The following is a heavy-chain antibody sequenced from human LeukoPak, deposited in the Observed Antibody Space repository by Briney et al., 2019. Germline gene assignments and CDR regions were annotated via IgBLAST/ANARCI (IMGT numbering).Heavy chain of an antibody. Sequence: GGSLRLSCAASGFTFSSYAMSWVREAPGKGREWVSAISGSGGSTYYADSVKGRFTISRDNSKNTLYLQMNSLRAEDTAVYYCAKDLTYSSGWYRKGAFDIWGQGTMVTVSS. V-gene: IGHV3-23*01. J-gene: IGHJ3*02. CDR1: GFTFSSYA. CDR3: AKDLTYSSGWYRKGAFDI. CDR2: ISGSGGST. D-gene: IGHD6-19*01.